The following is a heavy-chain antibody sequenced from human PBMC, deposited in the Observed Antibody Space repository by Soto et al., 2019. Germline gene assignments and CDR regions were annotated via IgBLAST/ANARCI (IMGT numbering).Heavy chain of an antibody. CDR3: AKPEELHLGELSLDY. CDR2: ISNDGGKK. D-gene: IGHD3-16*02. J-gene: IGHJ4*02. Sequence: QVQLVESGGGVVQPGRSLRLSCTASGFTFSTYGMHWVRQAPGKGLEWVAVISNDGGKKYYADSVKGRFTISRDDSKNTMYLQMNSLRGEDTAVYYCAKPEELHLGELSLDYWGQGTLVTVSS. CDR1: GFTFSTYG. V-gene: IGHV3-30*18.